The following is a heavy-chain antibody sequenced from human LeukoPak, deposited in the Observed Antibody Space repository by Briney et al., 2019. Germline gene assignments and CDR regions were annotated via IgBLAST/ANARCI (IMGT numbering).Heavy chain of an antibody. J-gene: IGHJ4*02. V-gene: IGHV3-11*04. Sequence: GGSLRLSCAASGFTFSDYYMSWTRQAPGKGLEWVSYISSSGSTIYYADSVKGRFTISRDNAKNSLYLQMNSLRAEDTAVYYCARDLDTAMVSPFVYWGQGTLVTVSS. CDR2: ISSSGSTI. D-gene: IGHD5-18*01. CDR1: GFTFSDYY. CDR3: ARDLDTAMVSPFVY.